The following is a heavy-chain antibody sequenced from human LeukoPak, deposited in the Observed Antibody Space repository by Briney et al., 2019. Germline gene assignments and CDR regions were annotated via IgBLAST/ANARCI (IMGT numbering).Heavy chain of an antibody. CDR1: GYTFTSYA. CDR2: INTNTGNP. D-gene: IGHD4-11*01. V-gene: IGHV7-4-1*02. CDR3: ARDDYPLPGNWFDP. Sequence: ASVKVSCKASGYTFTSYAMNWVRQAPGQGLEWMGWINTNTGNPTYAQGFTGRFVFSLDTSVSTAYLQISSLKAEDTAVYYCARDDYPLPGNWFDPWGQGTLVTVSS. J-gene: IGHJ5*02.